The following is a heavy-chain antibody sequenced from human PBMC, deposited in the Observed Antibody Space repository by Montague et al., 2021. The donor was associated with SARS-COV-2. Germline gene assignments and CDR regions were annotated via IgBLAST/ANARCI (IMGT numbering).Heavy chain of an antibody. D-gene: IGHD6-13*01. J-gene: IGHJ6*02. Sequence: CAISGDSVSSHSAAWNWIRQSPSRGLEWLGRTYYRSKWYNDYAVSVKSRITINPDTSKNQFSLQLNSVTPEDTAVYYCASGRMVPYSSSWATLYYYYGMDVWAKGPRSPSP. V-gene: IGHV6-1*01. CDR2: TYYRSKWYN. CDR1: GDSVSSHSAA. CDR3: ASGRMVPYSSSWATLYYYYGMDV.